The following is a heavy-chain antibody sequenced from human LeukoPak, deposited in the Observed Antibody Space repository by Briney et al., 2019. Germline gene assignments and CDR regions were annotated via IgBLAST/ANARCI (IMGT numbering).Heavy chain of an antibody. D-gene: IGHD7-27*01. J-gene: IGHJ3*01. V-gene: IGHV4-34*01. CDR3: ARSQSVWAAPGFDV. Sequence: SETLSLTCSVYTGSLSGYSWTWIRQTPGKGLEWIGELHESRRTDYNPSLKSRVTISRDTSKNQFSLTLTSVTAADTAVYYCARSQSVWAAPGFDVWGQGTLVTVS. CDR2: LHESRRT. CDR1: TGSLSGYS.